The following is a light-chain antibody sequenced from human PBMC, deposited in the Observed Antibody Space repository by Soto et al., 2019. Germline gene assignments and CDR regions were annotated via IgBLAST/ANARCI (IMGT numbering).Light chain of an antibody. CDR2: RNN. CDR1: SSNIGSNY. CDR3: ESWDDSLSGYV. Sequence: QSALTQPPSASGTTGQRVTISCSGSSSNIGSNYVYWYQQLPGTAPKLLIYRNNQRPSGVPDRFSGSKSGTSASLAISVLRSEDEADYYCESWDDSLSGYVFGTGTKVTVL. V-gene: IGLV1-47*01. J-gene: IGLJ1*01.